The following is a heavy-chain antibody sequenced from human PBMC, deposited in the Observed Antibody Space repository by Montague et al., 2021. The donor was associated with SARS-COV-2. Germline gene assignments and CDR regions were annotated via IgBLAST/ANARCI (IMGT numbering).Heavy chain of an antibody. CDR1: GGSFSSYY. CDR3: ARQPLTTMILVVITQPRRYFDL. D-gene: IGHD3-22*01. Sequence: SETLSLTCAVYGGSFSSYYWSWIRQPPGKGLEWIGEVKDSGSTNYIPSLKSRVTISVDTSKNQFSLKLSSVTAADTAVYYCARQPLTTMILVVITQPRRYFDLWGRGTLVTVSS. CDR2: VKDSGST. V-gene: IGHV4-34*01. J-gene: IGHJ2*01.